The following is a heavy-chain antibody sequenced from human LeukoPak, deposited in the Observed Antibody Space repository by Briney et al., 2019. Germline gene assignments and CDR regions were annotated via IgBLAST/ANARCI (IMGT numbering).Heavy chain of an antibody. J-gene: IGHJ5*02. CDR1: GYSISSGYY. Sequence: SETLSLTCAVSGYSISSGYYWGWIRQPPGKGLEWIGSIYHSGNTYYNPSLKSRVTISIDTSRNQFPLKLSSATAADTAVYYCARVPHGETIFGVMLYWLDPWGQGTLVTVSS. CDR2: IYHSGNT. V-gene: IGHV4-38-2*01. CDR3: ARVPHGETIFGVMLYWLDP. D-gene: IGHD3-3*01.